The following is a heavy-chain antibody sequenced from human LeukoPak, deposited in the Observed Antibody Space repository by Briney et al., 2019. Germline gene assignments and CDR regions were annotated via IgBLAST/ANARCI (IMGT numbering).Heavy chain of an antibody. Sequence: GASVKVSCKASGYTFTSYAMHWVRQAPGQRLEWMGWINAGNGNTKYSQKFQGRVTITRDTSASTAYMELSSLRSEDTAVYYCARRRDSSGWYYFDYWGQGTLVTVSS. CDR1: GYTFTSYA. V-gene: IGHV1-3*01. CDR3: ARRRDSSGWYYFDY. CDR2: INAGNGNT. D-gene: IGHD6-19*01. J-gene: IGHJ4*02.